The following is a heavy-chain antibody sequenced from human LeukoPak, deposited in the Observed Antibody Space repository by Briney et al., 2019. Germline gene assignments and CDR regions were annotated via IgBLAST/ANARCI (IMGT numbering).Heavy chain of an antibody. Sequence: SQTLSLTCTVSAGSISSAGYYWSWIRPPAGKGLEWIGRIYSSGSTNYNPSLNSRVTISVDTSKNQFSLKLSSVTAADTVVYYCARESWHLRTNYYYGMDVWGQGTTVTVSS. CDR2: IYSSGST. CDR1: AGSISSAGYY. CDR3: ARESWHLRTNYYYGMDV. J-gene: IGHJ6*02. D-gene: IGHD1-14*01. V-gene: IGHV4-61*02.